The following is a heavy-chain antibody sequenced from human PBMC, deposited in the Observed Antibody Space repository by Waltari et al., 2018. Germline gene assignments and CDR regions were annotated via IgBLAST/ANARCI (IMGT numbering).Heavy chain of an antibody. J-gene: IGHJ5*02. V-gene: IGHV1-2*02. CDR3: ARGSSGYVDP. CDR1: GYTFADNY. D-gene: IGHD5-12*01. Sequence: QVQLVQSGAEVKKPGASLKVSCKASGYTFADNYMHWVRQAPGQGLEWMGWINPTSGGTNDAQKFQGRVTMTRDTSITTAYMELSSLRSDDTAVYYCARGSSGYVDPWGQGTLVTVSS. CDR2: INPTSGGT.